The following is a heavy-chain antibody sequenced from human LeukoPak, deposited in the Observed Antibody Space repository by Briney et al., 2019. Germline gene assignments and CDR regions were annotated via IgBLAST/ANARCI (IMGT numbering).Heavy chain of an antibody. J-gene: IGHJ4*02. CDR2: ISGSGSRI. Sequence: PGGSLRLSCAGSGLIFSNYEVNWVRQAPGKGLEWISFISGSGSRIYYADSVKGRFTISRDNAKNSLYLQMNSLRADDTAVYYCAKDQGRGGFGLDCWGQGTLVTVSS. CDR1: GLIFSNYE. V-gene: IGHV3-48*03. D-gene: IGHD3-16*01. CDR3: AKDQGRGGFGLDC.